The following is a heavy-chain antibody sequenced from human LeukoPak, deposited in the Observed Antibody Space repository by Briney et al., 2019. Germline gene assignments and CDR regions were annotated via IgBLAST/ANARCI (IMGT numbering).Heavy chain of an antibody. D-gene: IGHD1-1*01. CDR1: GGSISSYY. CDR2: IYYSGST. J-gene: IGHJ5*02. CDR3: ARLHQSWRSKYRTGTVLMGWFDP. V-gene: IGHV4-59*01. Sequence: SETLSLTCTVSGGSISSYYWSWIRQPPGKGLEWIGYIYYSGSTNYNPSLKSRVTISVDTSKNQFSLKLSSVTAADTAVYYCARLHQSWRSKYRTGTVLMGWFDPWGQGTLVTVSS.